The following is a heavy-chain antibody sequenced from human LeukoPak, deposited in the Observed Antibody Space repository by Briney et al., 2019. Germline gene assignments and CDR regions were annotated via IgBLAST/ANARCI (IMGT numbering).Heavy chain of an antibody. CDR1: GFTFSNAW. Sequence: GGSLRLSCAASGFTFSNAWMIWVRQAPGKGLEWVGRIYSKIDGGTTDYAAPVKGRFTISRDDSKDTLFLQMDSLKTEDTAVYYCTREGLAARPVYWGQGTLVTVSS. V-gene: IGHV3-15*01. D-gene: IGHD6-6*01. CDR2: IYSKIDGGTT. CDR3: TREGLAARPVY. J-gene: IGHJ4*02.